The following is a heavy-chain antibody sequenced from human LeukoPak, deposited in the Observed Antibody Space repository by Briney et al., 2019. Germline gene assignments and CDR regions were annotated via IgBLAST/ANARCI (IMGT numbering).Heavy chain of an antibody. CDR2: IYYSGST. J-gene: IGHJ4*02. V-gene: IGHV4-59*01. CDR3: ARAPYDYVWGSYRSTYFDY. CDR1: GGSISSYY. Sequence: KPSETLSLTCTVSGGSISSYYWSWIRQPPGKGLEWIGYIYYSGSTNYNPSLKSRVTISVDTSKNQFSLKLSSVTAAGTAVYYCARAPYDYVWGSYRSTYFDYWGQGTLVTVSS. D-gene: IGHD3-16*02.